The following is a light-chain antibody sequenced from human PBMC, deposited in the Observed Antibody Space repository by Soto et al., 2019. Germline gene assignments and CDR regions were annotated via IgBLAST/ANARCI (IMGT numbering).Light chain of an antibody. CDR3: QQHNQWPIT. CDR1: QRVSNF. J-gene: IGKJ5*01. Sequence: EIVLTQSPGTLSLSPGERATLSCRASQRVSNFLAWYQQKPGQAPRLLIYYISTRATGIPARFSGSGSGTEFTLTINSLQSEDSAVYYCQQHNQWPITFGQGTRLEIK. V-gene: IGKV3D-15*01. CDR2: YIS.